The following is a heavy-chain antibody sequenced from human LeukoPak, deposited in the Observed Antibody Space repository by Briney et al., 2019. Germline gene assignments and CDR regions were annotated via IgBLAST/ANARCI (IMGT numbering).Heavy chain of an antibody. CDR3: ASGYSYGADY. D-gene: IGHD5-18*01. Sequence: SETLSLTCTVSGGSISSSSYYWGWIRQPPGKGLEWIGSIYYSGSTYYNPSLKSRVITSVDTSKNQFSLKLSSVTAADTAVYYCASGYSYGADYWGQGTLVTVSS. CDR2: IYYSGST. J-gene: IGHJ4*02. CDR1: GGSISSSSYY. V-gene: IGHV4-39*01.